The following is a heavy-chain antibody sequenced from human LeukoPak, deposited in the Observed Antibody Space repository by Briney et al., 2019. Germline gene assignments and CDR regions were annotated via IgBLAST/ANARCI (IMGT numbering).Heavy chain of an antibody. V-gene: IGHV4-34*01. CDR3: ARRGRYYDSSGYYWRSTAFDI. Sequence: PSETLSLTCAVYGGSFSGYYWSWIRQPPGKGLEWIGEINHSGSTNYNPSLKSRVTISVDTSKNQFSLKLSSVTAADTAVYYCARRGRYYDSSGYYWRSTAFDIWGQGTMVTVSS. D-gene: IGHD3-22*01. J-gene: IGHJ3*02. CDR2: INHSGST. CDR1: GGSFSGYY.